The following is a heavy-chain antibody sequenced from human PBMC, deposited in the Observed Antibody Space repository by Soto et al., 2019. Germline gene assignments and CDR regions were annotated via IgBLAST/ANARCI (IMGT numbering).Heavy chain of an antibody. CDR3: ARFEYPEQWRGWFDP. CDR1: GYSISSGYY. V-gene: IGHV4-38-2*01. Sequence: PSETLSLTCAVSGYSISSGYYWGWIRQPPGKGLEWIGSIYHSGSTYYNPSLKSRVTISVDTSKNQFSLKLSSVTAADTAVYYCARFEYPEQWRGWFDPWGQGTLVTVSS. D-gene: IGHD6-19*01. J-gene: IGHJ5*02. CDR2: IYHSGST.